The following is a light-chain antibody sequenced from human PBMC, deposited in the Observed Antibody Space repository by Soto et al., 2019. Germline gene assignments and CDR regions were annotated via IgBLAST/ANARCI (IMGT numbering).Light chain of an antibody. CDR1: QSVTNNY. J-gene: IGKJ3*01. V-gene: IGKV3-20*01. CDR3: QQYGSSPLFT. Sequence: EIVLTQSPGTLSLSPGERATLSCRASQSVTNNYLAWYQQKPGQAPRLLTYGASNRASGISDRFGGSGSGTDLTLTISGLEPEDFAVYYCQQYGSSPLFTFGPGTKVDLK. CDR2: GAS.